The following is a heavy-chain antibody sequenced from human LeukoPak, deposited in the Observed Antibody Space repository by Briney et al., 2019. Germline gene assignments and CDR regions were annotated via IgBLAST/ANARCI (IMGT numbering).Heavy chain of an antibody. CDR3: ARDMIVTVTTGDRGYFDY. D-gene: IGHD4-17*01. CDR2: ISYDGSNK. CDR1: GFTFSSYA. Sequence: GGSLRLSCAASGFTFSSYAMHWVRQAPGKGLGWVAVISYDGSNKYYADSVKGRFTISRDNSKNTLYLQMNSLRAEDTAGYYCARDMIVTVTTGDRGYFDYWGQGTLVTVSS. J-gene: IGHJ4*02. V-gene: IGHV3-30*04.